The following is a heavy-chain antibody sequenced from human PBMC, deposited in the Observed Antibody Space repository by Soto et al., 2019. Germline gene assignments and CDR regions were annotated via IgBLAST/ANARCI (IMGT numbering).Heavy chain of an antibody. CDR2: ISSSSSYT. V-gene: IGHV3-11*06. J-gene: IGHJ3*02. Sequence: PGGSLRLSCAASGFTFSDYYMSWIRQAPGKGLEWVSYISSSSSYTNYAGSVKGRFTISRDNAKNSLYLQMNSLRAEDTAVYYCARVGYSSSWPDAFDIWGQGTMVTVSS. CDR3: ARVGYSSSWPDAFDI. CDR1: GFTFSDYY. D-gene: IGHD6-13*01.